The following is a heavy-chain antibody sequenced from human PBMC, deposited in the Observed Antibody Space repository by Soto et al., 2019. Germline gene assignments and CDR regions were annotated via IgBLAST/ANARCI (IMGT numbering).Heavy chain of an antibody. J-gene: IGHJ4*02. CDR2: IYYSGST. V-gene: IGHV4-30-4*01. CDR1: GGSISSGDYY. D-gene: IGHD3-3*01. CDR3: AREPNYDFWSGPFDY. Sequence: PSETLSLTCTVSGGSISSGDYYWSWIRQPPGKGLEWIGYIYYSGSTYYNPSIKSRVTISVDTSKNQFSLKLSSVTAADTAVYYCAREPNYDFWSGPFDYWGQGTLVTVSS.